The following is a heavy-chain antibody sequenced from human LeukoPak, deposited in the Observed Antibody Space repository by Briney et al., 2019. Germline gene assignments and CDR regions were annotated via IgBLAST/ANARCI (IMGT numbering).Heavy chain of an antibody. D-gene: IGHD3-3*01. V-gene: IGHV1-2*02. J-gene: IGHJ4*02. CDR1: GYTLTELS. Sequence: GASVKVPCKVSGYTLTELSMHWVRQAPGQGLEWMGWINPNSGGTNYAQKFQGRVTMTRDTSISTAYMELSRLRSDDTAVYYCARVNFWSGYREDYWGQGTLVTVSS. CDR3: ARVNFWSGYREDY. CDR2: INPNSGGT.